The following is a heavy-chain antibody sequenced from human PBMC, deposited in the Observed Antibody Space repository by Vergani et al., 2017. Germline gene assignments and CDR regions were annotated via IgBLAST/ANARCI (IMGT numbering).Heavy chain of an antibody. V-gene: IGHV3-53*04. CDR1: GFTFSHTW. Sequence: EVQLLESGGDLVQPGGSLRLSCAASGFTFSHTWMSWLRQSPGKGLEWVSVIYSGGSTYYADSVKGRFTISRHNSKNTLYLQMNSLRAEDTAVYYCARDRVDIVATTTYYYYYYGMDVWGQGTTVTVSS. CDR2: IYSGGST. D-gene: IGHD5-12*01. J-gene: IGHJ6*02. CDR3: ARDRVDIVATTTYYYYYYGMDV.